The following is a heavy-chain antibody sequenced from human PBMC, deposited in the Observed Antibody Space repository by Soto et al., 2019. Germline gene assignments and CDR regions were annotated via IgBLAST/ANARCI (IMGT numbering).Heavy chain of an antibody. CDR2: ISDDGSRA. CDR1: GFTFSMYW. Sequence: GGSLRLSCTASGFTFSMYWMHWVRQVPGKGPEWVSRISDDGSRADYADSVKGRFTISRDNAKNTLYLEMHVLRADDTAVYYCTRGPRPSSVGTGAFWGQGXPVTVYS. V-gene: IGHV3-74*01. J-gene: IGHJ4*02. CDR3: TRGPRPSSVGTGAF. D-gene: IGHD3-10*01.